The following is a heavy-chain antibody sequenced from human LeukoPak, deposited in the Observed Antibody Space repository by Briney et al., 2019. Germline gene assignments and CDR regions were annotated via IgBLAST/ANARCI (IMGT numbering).Heavy chain of an antibody. Sequence: GGSLRLSCEASGFTFSSYAMHWVRQVPGKGLEWVAVISYDGSNKYYADSVKGRFTISRDNSKNTLYLQMNSLRAEDTAVYYCARDPYSSSWSLPPLYFDYWGQGTLVTVSS. CDR3: ARDPYSSSWSLPPLYFDY. J-gene: IGHJ4*02. CDR2: ISYDGSNK. D-gene: IGHD6-13*01. V-gene: IGHV3-30-3*01. CDR1: GFTFSSYA.